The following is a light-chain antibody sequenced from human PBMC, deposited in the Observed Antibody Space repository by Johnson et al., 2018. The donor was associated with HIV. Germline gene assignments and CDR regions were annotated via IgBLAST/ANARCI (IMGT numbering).Light chain of an antibody. J-gene: IGLJ1*01. Sequence: QAVLTQPPSVSAAPGQKVTIYCSGSRSSTGRNYASWYQQLPGTAPKLLIYDNNKRPSGIPDRFSGSKSGTSATLGITGLQTGDEADYYCGTWDSSLRVGVFGTGTKVTVL. CDR1: RSSTGRNY. CDR3: GTWDSSLRVGV. V-gene: IGLV1-51*01. CDR2: DNN.